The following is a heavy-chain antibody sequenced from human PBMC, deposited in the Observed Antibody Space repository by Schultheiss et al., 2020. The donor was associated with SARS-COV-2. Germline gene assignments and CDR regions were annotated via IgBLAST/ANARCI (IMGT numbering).Heavy chain of an antibody. CDR3: ARGLGYYDFWSGKINWFDP. CDR2: IYTSGST. D-gene: IGHD3-3*01. Sequence: SETLSLTCAVYGGSFSGYYWSWIRQPPGKGLEWIGRIYTSGSTNYNPSLKSRVTMSVDTSKNQFSLKLSSVTAADTAVYYCARGLGYYDFWSGKINWFDPWGQGTLVTVSS. V-gene: IGHV4-59*10. J-gene: IGHJ5*02. CDR1: GGSFSGYY.